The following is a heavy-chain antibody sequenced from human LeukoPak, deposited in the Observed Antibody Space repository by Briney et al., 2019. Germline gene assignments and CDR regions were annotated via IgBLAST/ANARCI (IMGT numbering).Heavy chain of an antibody. CDR2: IHYGGSA. D-gene: IGHD6-19*01. CDR1: GGSISTTNW. V-gene: IGHV4-4*02. Sequence: SGTLSLTCDVSGGSISTTNWWTWVRQPPGKGLEWIGEIHYGGSATYNPSLNSRVSISLDKSKNQFSLKLRSVTAADTAVYYCARARSLGYSSGVDFDYWGQGTLVTVSS. CDR3: ARARSLGYSSGVDFDY. J-gene: IGHJ4*02.